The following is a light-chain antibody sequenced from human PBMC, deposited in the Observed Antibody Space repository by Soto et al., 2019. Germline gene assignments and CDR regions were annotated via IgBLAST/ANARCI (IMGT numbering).Light chain of an antibody. J-gene: IGLJ3*02. V-gene: IGLV1-44*01. CDR1: TSNIATNT. CDR2: SDN. Sequence: QPVLTQPPSASGTPGQRVTISCSGSTSNIATNTVNWYQQLPGTAPKLLIYSDNQRPSGVPDRFSGSKSDTSASLAISGLQSDDEADYYCAAWDDSLSGWVFGGGTKLTVL. CDR3: AAWDDSLSGWV.